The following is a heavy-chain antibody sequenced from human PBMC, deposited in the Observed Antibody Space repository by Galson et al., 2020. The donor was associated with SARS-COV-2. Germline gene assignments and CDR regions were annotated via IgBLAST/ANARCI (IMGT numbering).Heavy chain of an antibody. D-gene: IGHD3-10*01. CDR2: IYYSGST. V-gene: IGHV4-39*02. CDR1: GGSISSSSYY. CDR3: AGEITMFRGVIKAYYYYGMDV. Sequence: SETLSLTCTVSGGSISSSSYYWGWIRQPPGKGLEWIGSIYYSGSTYYNPSLKSRVTISVDTSKNQFSLKLSSVTAADTAVYYCAGEITMFRGVIKAYYYYGMDVWGQGTTVTVAS. J-gene: IGHJ6*02.